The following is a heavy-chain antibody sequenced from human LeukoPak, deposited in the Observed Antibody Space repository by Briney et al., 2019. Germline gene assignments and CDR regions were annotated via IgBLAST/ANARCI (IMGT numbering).Heavy chain of an antibody. CDR2: IYDSGSA. CDR3: ARARVVEGAFDI. J-gene: IGHJ3*02. D-gene: IGHD3-22*01. Sequence: SETLSLTCTVSGGSISSNNYFWGWIRQPPGKGLEWIGSIYDSGSAYYNPSLKSRVTISVDTSKNQFSLKLSSVTAADTAVYYCARARVVEGAFDIWGQGTMVTVSS. CDR1: GGSISSNNYF. V-gene: IGHV4-39*07.